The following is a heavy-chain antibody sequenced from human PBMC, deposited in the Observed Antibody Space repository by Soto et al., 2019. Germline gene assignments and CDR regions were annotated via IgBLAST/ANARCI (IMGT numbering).Heavy chain of an antibody. CDR2: IYHSGST. Sequence: QLQLQESGSGLVKPSQTLSLTCAVSGGSISSGGYSWSWIRQPPGKGLEWIGYIYHSGSTYYNPSHKSRVTKSVDKSKNQFTLKLSSVTAADTAGYYCARGPGHWFDTWGQGTLVTVSS. CDR3: ARGPGHWFDT. CDR1: GGSISSGGYS. J-gene: IGHJ5*02. V-gene: IGHV4-30-2*01.